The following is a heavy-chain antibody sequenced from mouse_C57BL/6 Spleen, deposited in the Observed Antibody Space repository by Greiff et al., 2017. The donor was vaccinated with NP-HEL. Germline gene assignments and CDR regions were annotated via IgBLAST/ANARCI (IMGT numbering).Heavy chain of an antibody. J-gene: IGHJ1*03. V-gene: IGHV14-4*01. CDR1: GFNIKDDY. Sequence: EVQLQQSGAELVRPGASVKLSCTASGFNIKDDYMHWVKQRPEQGLEWIGWLDPENGDTEYASKFQGKATITADTSSNTAYLQLSSLTSEDTAVYYGRYYGSSYEYFDVWGTGTTVTVSS. CDR3: RYYGSSYEYFDV. D-gene: IGHD1-1*01. CDR2: LDPENGDT.